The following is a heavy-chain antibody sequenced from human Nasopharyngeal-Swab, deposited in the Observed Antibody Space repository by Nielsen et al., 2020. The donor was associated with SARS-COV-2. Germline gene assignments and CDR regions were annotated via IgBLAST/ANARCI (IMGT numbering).Heavy chain of an antibody. J-gene: IGHJ4*02. CDR1: GGSVSSGSYY. CDR3: ARGVHSSSWYQYYFDY. Sequence: SETLSLTCTVSGGSVSSGSYYWSWIRQPPGKGLEWIGYIYYSGSTNYNPSLKSRVTISVDTSKNQFSLKLSSVTAADTAVYYCARGVHSSSWYQYYFDYWGQGTLVTVSS. D-gene: IGHD6-13*01. CDR2: IYYSGST. V-gene: IGHV4-61*01.